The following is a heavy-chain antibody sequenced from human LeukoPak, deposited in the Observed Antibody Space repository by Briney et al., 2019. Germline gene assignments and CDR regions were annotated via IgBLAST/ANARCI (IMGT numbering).Heavy chain of an antibody. V-gene: IGHV3-30-3*01. CDR2: ISYDGSNK. J-gene: IGHJ6*03. D-gene: IGHD2-2*01. CDR3: ARDGWDIVVVPAALVYYYYYMDV. Sequence: GGSLRLSCAASGFTFSSYAMHWVRQAPGRGLEWVAVISYDGSNKYYADSVKGRFTISRDNSKNTLYLQMNSLRAEDTAVYYCARDGWDIVVVPAALVYYYYYMDVWGKGTTATVSS. CDR1: GFTFSSYA.